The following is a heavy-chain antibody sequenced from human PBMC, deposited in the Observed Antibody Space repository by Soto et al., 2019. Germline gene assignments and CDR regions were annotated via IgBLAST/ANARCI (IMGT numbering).Heavy chain of an antibody. CDR2: INHSGST. CDR1: GGSFSDYY. J-gene: IGHJ6*02. D-gene: IGHD5-18*01. V-gene: IGHV4-34*01. Sequence: QVQLQQWGAGLLKPSETLSLTCAVNGGSFSDYYWTWIRQPPGKGLEWIGEINHSGSTNYNASLKSRVPISVDTSKKQFSLKLNSLTAADTAVYYCARARSYGYDGMDVWGQGTTVTVSS. CDR3: ARARSYGYDGMDV.